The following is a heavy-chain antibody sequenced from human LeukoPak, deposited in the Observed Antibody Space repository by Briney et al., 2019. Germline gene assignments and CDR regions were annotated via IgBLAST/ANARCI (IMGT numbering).Heavy chain of an antibody. CDR2: IKKDGSVT. J-gene: IGHJ6*02. V-gene: IGHV3-7*01. D-gene: IGHD7-27*01. CDR1: GFSFSDYW. CDR3: ATYTNWVAGDV. Sequence: PGGSLRLSCVASGFSFSDYWMSWGRQAAGKVLEWVADIKKDGSVTAYVDSVKGRFAISRDNAKNSLYLQMDSLRAEDTAVYYCATYTNWVAGDVWGQGTTFSVSS.